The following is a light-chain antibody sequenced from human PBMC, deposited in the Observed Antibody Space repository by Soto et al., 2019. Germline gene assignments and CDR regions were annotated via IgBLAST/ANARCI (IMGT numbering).Light chain of an antibody. CDR2: DAS. V-gene: IGKV3-11*01. CDR3: QQRTNWPLT. J-gene: IGKJ4*01. CDR1: QSVTTF. Sequence: EIVLTQSPINLSLSPCERATLSCRTSQSVTTFLAWYQQKPSQAPRLLIYDASKRATGIPARFSGSGSGTDFTLTISSLEPADFAVYYCQQRTNWPLTFGGGTKVEIK.